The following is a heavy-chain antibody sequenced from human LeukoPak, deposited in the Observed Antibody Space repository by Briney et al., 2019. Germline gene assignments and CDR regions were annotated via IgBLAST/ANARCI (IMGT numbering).Heavy chain of an antibody. CDR1: GFTFSSYG. V-gene: IGHV3-30*03. CDR3: ARDSGML. CDR2: ISYDGSNK. Sequence: GRSLRLSCAASGFTFSSYGMHWVRQAPGKGLEWVAVISYDGSNKYYADSVKGRFTISRDNSKNSLYLQMNRLRDEDTAVYYCARDSGMLGGQGTLVTVSS. J-gene: IGHJ4*02. D-gene: IGHD3-10*01.